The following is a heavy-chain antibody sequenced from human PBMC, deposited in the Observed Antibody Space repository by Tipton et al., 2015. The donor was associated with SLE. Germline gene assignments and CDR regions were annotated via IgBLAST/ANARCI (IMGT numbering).Heavy chain of an antibody. Sequence: GSLRLSCAASGFTFSTYSMNWVRQAPGKGLEWVSYISSSSSTIYYADSVKGRFTISRDNAKNSLYLQMNSLRAEDTAVYYCASSGSYHYGAAFDIWGQGTLVTVSS. D-gene: IGHD1-26*01. CDR3: ASSGSYHYGAAFDI. CDR2: ISSSSSTI. CDR1: GFTFSTYS. J-gene: IGHJ4*02. V-gene: IGHV3-48*01.